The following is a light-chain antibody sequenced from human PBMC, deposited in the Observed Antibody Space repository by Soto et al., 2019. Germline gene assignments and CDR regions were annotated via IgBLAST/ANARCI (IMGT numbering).Light chain of an antibody. CDR1: NIGGKS. J-gene: IGLJ2*01. V-gene: IGLV3-21*04. CDR2: NDG. Sequence: SYELTQPPSVSVAPGKTARLTCGGNNIGGKSVHWYQRKPGQAPLLIIYNDGDRPSGIPERFSGSNSGNTATLTISRVEAGDEAVYYCQVWGSNNDPYVVFGGGTKLTVL. CDR3: QVWGSNNDPYVV.